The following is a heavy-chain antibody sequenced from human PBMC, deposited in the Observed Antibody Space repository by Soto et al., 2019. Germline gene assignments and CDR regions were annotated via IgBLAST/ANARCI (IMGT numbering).Heavy chain of an antibody. CDR2: IKSKTDGGTT. D-gene: IGHD6-6*01. Sequence: EVQLVESGGGLVKPGGSLRLSCAASGFTFSNAWMNWVRQAPGKGLEWVGRIKSKTDGGTTDYAAPVKGRFTISRDDSKNTLYLQLNSLKTEDTAVYYCTTAGMLAAPDYFDYWGQGTLVTVSS. J-gene: IGHJ4*02. CDR1: GFTFSNAW. V-gene: IGHV3-15*07. CDR3: TTAGMLAAPDYFDY.